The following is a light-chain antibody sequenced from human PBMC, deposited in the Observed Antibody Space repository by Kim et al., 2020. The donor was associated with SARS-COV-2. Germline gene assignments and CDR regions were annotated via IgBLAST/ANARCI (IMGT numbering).Light chain of an antibody. V-gene: IGKV3-20*01. CDR3: QQYGSSPRT. CDR2: GAS. Sequence: LSPGDRATLSCRASQSVSSSYLAWYQQKLGQAPRLLIYGASSRATGIPDRFSGSGSGTDFTLTISRLEPEDFAVYYCQQYGSSPRTFGQGTKLEI. CDR1: QSVSSSY. J-gene: IGKJ2*01.